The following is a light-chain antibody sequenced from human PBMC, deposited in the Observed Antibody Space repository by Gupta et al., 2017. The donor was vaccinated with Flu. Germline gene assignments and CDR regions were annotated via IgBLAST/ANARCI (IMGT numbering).Light chain of an antibody. CDR2: GAS. CDR1: QSISNY. V-gene: IGKV1-39*01. Sequence: DIQMTQSPSSLPASVGDRVTITCRASQSISNYLNWYQQKPGKAPKLLIYGASSLHSGVPSRFSGSGSGTDFTLTISSLQPEDFATYYCQQSYSTPFFGPGTKVEIK. CDR3: QQSYSTPF. J-gene: IGKJ3*01.